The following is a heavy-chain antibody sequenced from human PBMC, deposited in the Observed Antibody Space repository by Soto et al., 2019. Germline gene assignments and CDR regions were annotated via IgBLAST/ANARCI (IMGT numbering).Heavy chain of an antibody. D-gene: IGHD3-16*01. Sequence: SETLSLTCIVSGGSISRYYWSWIRQSAGEGLEWIGRIYSSGSTNFNPSLKNRVTTSIDTSKSQFSLKLSSVTAADTAVYYCAICNDYVGKYYLYFVLCGRGTLVTVSS. CDR2: IYSSGST. V-gene: IGHV4-4*07. CDR1: GGSISRYY. J-gene: IGHJ2*01. CDR3: AICNDYVGKYYLYFVL.